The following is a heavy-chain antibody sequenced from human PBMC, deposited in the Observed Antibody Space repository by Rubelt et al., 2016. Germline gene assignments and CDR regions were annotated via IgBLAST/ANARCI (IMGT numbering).Heavy chain of an antibody. D-gene: IGHD6-19*01. V-gene: IGHV4-39*01. Sequence: QLQLQESGPGLVKPSETLSLTCTVSGGSISSSSYYWGWIRQPPGKGLEWIGSIFYSGNTYYNPSLKSRVTISVDTSRNQFSLKLSSVIAADTAVYYCARGLGRLVRSDYWGQGTLVTVSS. CDR3: ARGLGRLVRSDY. CDR2: IFYSGNT. J-gene: IGHJ4*02. CDR1: GGSISSSSYY.